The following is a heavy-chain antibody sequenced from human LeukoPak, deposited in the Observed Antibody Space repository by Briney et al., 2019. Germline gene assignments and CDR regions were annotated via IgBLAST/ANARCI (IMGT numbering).Heavy chain of an antibody. J-gene: IGHJ1*01. Sequence: GASVKVSCKASGYTLTIFSVSWVRQAPGQGLEWMGWISAYNGDTNYAQKLQGRVTMTTDTSTNTAYMELRSLRSDDTAVYYCARGDCSGGSCFLPEYFQHWGQGTLVTVSS. CDR3: ARGDCSGGSCFLPEYFQH. CDR2: ISAYNGDT. D-gene: IGHD2-15*01. V-gene: IGHV1-18*01. CDR1: GYTLTIFS.